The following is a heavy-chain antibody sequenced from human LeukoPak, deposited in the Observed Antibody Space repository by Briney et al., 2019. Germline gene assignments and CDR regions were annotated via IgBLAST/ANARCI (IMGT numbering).Heavy chain of an antibody. V-gene: IGHV1-8*01. CDR1: GYTFTSYD. D-gene: IGHD5-18*01. J-gene: IGHJ3*02. CDR2: MNPNSGNT. CDR3: ARDETAAFDI. Sequence: GASVKVSCKASGYTFTSYDINWVRQATGQGLEWMGWMNPNSGNTGYAQKFQGRVTMTRDTSISTAYMELSRLRSDDTAVYYCARDETAAFDIWGQGTMVTVSS.